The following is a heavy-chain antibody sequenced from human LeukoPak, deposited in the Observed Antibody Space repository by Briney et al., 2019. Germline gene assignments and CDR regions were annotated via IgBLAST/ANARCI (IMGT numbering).Heavy chain of an antibody. V-gene: IGHV3-74*01. J-gene: IGHJ5*02. CDR3: ARDSTSMGNWFDP. Sequence: GGSLRLSCAASGFTFSRYWMHWVRQAPGKGLVWVSRVSRDGSTTNYADSVKGRFTISRDNAKNTLYLQMNSLRAEDTAVYYCARDSTSMGNWFDPWGQGILVTVSS. CDR2: VSRDGSTT. D-gene: IGHD2-2*01. CDR1: GFTFSRYW.